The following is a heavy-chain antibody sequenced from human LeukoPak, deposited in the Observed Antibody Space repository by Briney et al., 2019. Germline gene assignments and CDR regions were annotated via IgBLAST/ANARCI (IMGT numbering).Heavy chain of an antibody. V-gene: IGHV4-59*01. CDR3: ARDSRQLPGFDY. Sequence: PSETLSLTCTVSGGFISSYYWSWIRQPPGKGLEWIGYIYYSGSTNYNPSLKSRVTISVDTSKNQFSLKLSSVTAADTAVYYCARDSRQLPGFDYWGQGTLVTVSS. CDR1: GGFISSYY. D-gene: IGHD2-2*01. J-gene: IGHJ4*02. CDR2: IYYSGST.